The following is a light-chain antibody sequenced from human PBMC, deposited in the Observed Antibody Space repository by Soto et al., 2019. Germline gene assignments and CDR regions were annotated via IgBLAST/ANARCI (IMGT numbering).Light chain of an antibody. CDR2: GAS. CDR1: QSVSSN. CDR3: QQYNTWPPWT. J-gene: IGKJ1*01. V-gene: IGKV3D-15*01. Sequence: EIVMTQSPATLSVSPGERATLSCRASQSVSSNLAWYQQKPGQAPRLLIYGASNRATGIPDRFSGSGSGTEFTLTISSLQSEDFAIYYCQQYNTWPPWTFGQGTKVDI.